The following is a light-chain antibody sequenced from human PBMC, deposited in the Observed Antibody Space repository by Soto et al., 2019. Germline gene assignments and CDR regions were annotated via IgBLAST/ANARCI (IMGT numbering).Light chain of an antibody. CDR2: SND. J-gene: IGLJ1*01. CDR1: SSNIGSNT. V-gene: IGLV1-44*01. CDR3: AVWDGSLNAYV. Sequence: QSVLTQPPSASGAPGQRVTISCSGSSSNIGSNTVNWYQQLPGTAPKLLIYSNDQRPSGVPDRFSGSRSGISVSLAISGPQSEDEADYYCAVWDGSLNAYVFGIGTKLTVL.